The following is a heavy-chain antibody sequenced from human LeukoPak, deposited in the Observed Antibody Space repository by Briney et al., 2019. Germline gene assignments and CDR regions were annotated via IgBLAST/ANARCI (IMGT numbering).Heavy chain of an antibody. CDR3: AKDFRCDW. CDR1: GFTFSNYA. V-gene: IGHV3-23*01. CDR2: IGIRSLTP. D-gene: IGHD2-21*01. J-gene: IGHJ4*02. Sequence: GGSLRLSCAASGFTFSNYAMTWVCQAPGRGLEWVSAIGIRSLTPTYAQSVKGRFTISRDDSENTLYLQMNSLRVEDTAIYYCAKDFRCDWWGQGTLVTVSS.